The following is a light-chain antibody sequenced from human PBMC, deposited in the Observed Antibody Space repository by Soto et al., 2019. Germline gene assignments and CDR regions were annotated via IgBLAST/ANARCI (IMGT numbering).Light chain of an antibody. CDR2: GNK. Sequence: QSVLTQPTSLSGAPGQRVTSSCTGSNSNLGEGYDVHWYQQHPGTAPKFLIYGNKNRPSGVPDRYPCSKSGTSASLAITGLQAEDEPYYYCHSYDNRLSGLSDAFETGTKVHVL. V-gene: IGLV1-40*01. CDR1: NSNLGEGYD. CDR3: HSYDNRLSGLSDA. J-gene: IGLJ1*01.